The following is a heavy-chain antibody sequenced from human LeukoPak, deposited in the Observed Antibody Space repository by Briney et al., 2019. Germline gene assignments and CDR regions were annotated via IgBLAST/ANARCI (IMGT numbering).Heavy chain of an antibody. J-gene: IGHJ3*02. D-gene: IGHD1-26*01. CDR3: ARNQGWEVNAFDI. CDR1: GSSISTYNW. V-gene: IGHV4-28*06. Sequence: SETLSLTCSVFGSSISTYNWWGWIRQSPGKGLEWIGYIYYGGSTNYNPSLKSRVTMSADTSKKQFSLKLSSVTALDTAVYYCARNQGWEVNAFDIWGQGKMVTVSS. CDR2: IYYGGST.